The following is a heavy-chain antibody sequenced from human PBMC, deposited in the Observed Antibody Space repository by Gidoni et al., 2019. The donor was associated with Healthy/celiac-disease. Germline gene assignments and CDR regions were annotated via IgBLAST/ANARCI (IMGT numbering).Heavy chain of an antibody. D-gene: IGHD5-18*01. V-gene: IGHV3-66*01. J-gene: IGHJ6*02. CDR3: ARAGYSYGYDYYYGMDV. CDR2: INGGGST. Sequence: EVTLVESGGGLVQPGGSLRLSCAASGFTVCSNYMSCVRQAPGKGLEWVSVINGGGSTYYADTVKGRFTISRENSKNTLYLQMNSLRAEDTAVYYCARAGYSYGYDYYYGMDVWGQGTTVTVSS. CDR1: GFTVCSNY.